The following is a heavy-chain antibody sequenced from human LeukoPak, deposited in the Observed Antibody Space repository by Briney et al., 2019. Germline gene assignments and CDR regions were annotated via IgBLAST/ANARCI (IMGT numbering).Heavy chain of an antibody. J-gene: IGHJ4*02. CDR2: TSADDSDK. D-gene: IGHD3-3*01. CDR1: GFTFSSYW. V-gene: IGHV3-30*18. CDR3: AKEGESGYSGGFDH. Sequence: GGSLRLSCAASGFTFSSYWMSWVRQAPGKGLEWMAFTSADDSDKYYADSVKGRFTISRDNSKDTLYLQLNSLSAEDTAMYYCAKEGESGYSGGFDHWGQGTLVPVSS.